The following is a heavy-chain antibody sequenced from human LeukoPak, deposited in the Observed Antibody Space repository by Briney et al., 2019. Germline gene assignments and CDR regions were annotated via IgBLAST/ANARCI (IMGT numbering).Heavy chain of an antibody. CDR1: GFTFSSYA. CDR2: MGTSGDSP. CDR3: ARDWSADY. Sequence: GGSLRLSCTASGFTFSSYAMTWVRQAPGKGLEWVSAMGTSGDSPKYADSVKGRFTMSRDSSKNTVYLQMNSLRPEDTAVYYCARDWSADYWGQGTLVTVSS. V-gene: IGHV3-23*01. J-gene: IGHJ4*02.